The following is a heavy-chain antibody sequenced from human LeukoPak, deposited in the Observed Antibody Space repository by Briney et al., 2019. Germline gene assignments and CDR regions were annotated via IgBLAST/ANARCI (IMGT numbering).Heavy chain of an antibody. J-gene: IGHJ6*03. D-gene: IGHD6-6*01. CDR2: IYYSGST. CDR3: ARGRIAARPYYYYYMDV. CDR1: GGSISSYY. V-gene: IGHV4-59*01. Sequence: PSETLSLTSTVSGGSISSYYWSWIRQPPGKGLEWIGYIYYSGSTNYNPSLKSRVTISVDTSKNQFSLKLSSVTAADTAVYYCARGRIAARPYYYYYMDVWGKGTTVTVSS.